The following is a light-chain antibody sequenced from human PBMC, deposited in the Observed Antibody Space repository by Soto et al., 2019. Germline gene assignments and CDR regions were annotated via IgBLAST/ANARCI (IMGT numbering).Light chain of an antibody. Sequence: QAVVTQPPSASGTPGQRVTISCSGSSSNIGTNYVYWYHQLPGTAPKLIIYRNNQRPSGVPDRFSGSKSGTSASLAISGLRSEDEADYYCSAWDDSLSGLVFGRGTKVTVL. CDR3: SAWDDSLSGLV. CDR1: SSNIGTNY. V-gene: IGLV1-47*01. CDR2: RNN. J-gene: IGLJ2*01.